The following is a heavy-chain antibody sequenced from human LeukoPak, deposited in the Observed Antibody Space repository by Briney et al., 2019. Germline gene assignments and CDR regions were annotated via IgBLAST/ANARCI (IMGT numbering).Heavy chain of an antibody. CDR2: IKQDGSEK. J-gene: IGHJ4*02. Sequence: GGSLRLSCAASGFTLSIYWMSWVRQAPGKGLEWVGNIKQDGSEKYYVDSVKGRFTISRDNAKNSLYLQMNSLRAEDTAVYYCARRLVFDYWGQGSLVTVSS. D-gene: IGHD2-8*02. CDR3: ARRLVFDY. V-gene: IGHV3-7*01. CDR1: GFTLSIYW.